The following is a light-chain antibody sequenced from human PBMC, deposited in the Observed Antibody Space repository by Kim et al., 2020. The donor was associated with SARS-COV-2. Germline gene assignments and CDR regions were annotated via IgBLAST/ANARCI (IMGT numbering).Light chain of an antibody. CDR3: SSYARSSSYV. CDR2: DVS. J-gene: IGLJ1*01. CDR1: RSDVGTYKY. V-gene: IGLV2-14*04. Sequence: GQSITISCTATRSDVGTYKYVSWYQQHPGKAPELMIFDVSERPSGISNRFSGSKSGNTASLTISGLQAEDEADYYCSSYARSSSYVFGTGTKVTVL.